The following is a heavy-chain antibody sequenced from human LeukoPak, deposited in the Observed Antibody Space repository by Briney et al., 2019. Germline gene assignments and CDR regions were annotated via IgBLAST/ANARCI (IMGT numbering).Heavy chain of an antibody. V-gene: IGHV3-23*01. Sequence: GGSLRLSCAASGFPFNTQDMRWVRQAPGKGLEWVSSIIADGGATFYADSVRGRFTISRDNSRNTLDLQMNSLRVEDTAVYYCAKDNGQWLLFDYWGQGTLVTVSS. CDR1: GFPFNTQD. D-gene: IGHD6-19*01. J-gene: IGHJ4*02. CDR2: IIADGGAT. CDR3: AKDNGQWLLFDY.